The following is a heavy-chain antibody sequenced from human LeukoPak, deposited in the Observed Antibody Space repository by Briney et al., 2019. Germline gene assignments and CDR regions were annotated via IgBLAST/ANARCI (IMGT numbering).Heavy chain of an antibody. CDR1: GYTFTSYY. CDR2: INPSGGST. D-gene: IGHD3-3*01. V-gene: IGHV1-46*01. J-gene: IGHJ6*02. CDR3: ARDQLTFGVVKHYYYGMDV. Sequence: ASVKVSCKASGYTFTSYYMHWVRQAPGQGLEWMGIINPSGGSTSYVQKFQGRVTMTRDTSTSTVYMELSSLRSEDTAVYYCARDQLTFGVVKHYYYGMDVWGQGTTVTVSS.